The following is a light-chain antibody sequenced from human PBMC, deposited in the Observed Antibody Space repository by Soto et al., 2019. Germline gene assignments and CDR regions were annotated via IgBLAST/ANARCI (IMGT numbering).Light chain of an antibody. CDR2: DDA. J-gene: IGKJ1*01. CDR1: QRISNC. V-gene: IGKV1-5*01. Sequence: IEMTQSPSTLSASVGDRTSLSCRAGQRISNCLALYQQKPGKDPNLLIYDDASLRSGVPPRFSGSGSGTEFTLTISSLLHDDFAVFYCQQYNLYCPGTFGQGTKVDIK. CDR3: QQYNLYCPGT.